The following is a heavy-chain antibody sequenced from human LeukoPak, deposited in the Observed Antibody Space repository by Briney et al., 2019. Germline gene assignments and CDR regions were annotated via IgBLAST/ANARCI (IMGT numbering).Heavy chain of an antibody. CDR3: ARGADCSSTSCYTAFDI. V-gene: IGHV1-69*05. J-gene: IGHJ3*02. CDR2: IIPIFGTA. D-gene: IGHD2-2*02. CDR1: GYTFTGYY. Sequence: SVKVSCKASGYTFTGYYMHWVRQAPGQGLEWMGGIIPIFGTANYAQKFQGRVTITTDESTSTAYMELSSLRSEDTAVYYCARGADCSSTSCYTAFDIWGQGTMVTVSS.